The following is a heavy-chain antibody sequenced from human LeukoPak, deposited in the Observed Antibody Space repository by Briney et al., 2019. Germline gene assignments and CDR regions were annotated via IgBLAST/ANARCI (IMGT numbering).Heavy chain of an antibody. CDR3: VRDSRPGGAMGLYHNFDF. Sequence: GGSLRLSCAASGFKFSDFWMTWVRQSPGKGPEWVANIKEDGSEEYHVDSVKGRFTISRDNTKSSLFLQMNSLRGDDTAVYYCVRDSRPGGAMGLYHNFDFWGQETLVTVSS. CDR2: IKEDGSEE. J-gene: IGHJ4*02. CDR1: GFKFSDFW. V-gene: IGHV3-7*01. D-gene: IGHD3-16*01.